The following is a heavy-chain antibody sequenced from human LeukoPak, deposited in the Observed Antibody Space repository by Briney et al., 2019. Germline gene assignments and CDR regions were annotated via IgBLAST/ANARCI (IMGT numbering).Heavy chain of an antibody. CDR2: ISSSGSAI. CDR3: ARDYSSSGTFFGYYYGMDV. V-gene: IGHV3-48*03. CDR1: GFTFSSYE. D-gene: IGHD2-2*01. Sequence: GGSLRLSCAASGFTFSSYEMTWVRQAPGKGLEWISYISSSGSAIYYADSVKGRFTISRDNAKNSLYLQMNSLRDEDTAVYYCARDYSSSGTFFGYYYGMDVWGQGTTVTVSS. J-gene: IGHJ6*02.